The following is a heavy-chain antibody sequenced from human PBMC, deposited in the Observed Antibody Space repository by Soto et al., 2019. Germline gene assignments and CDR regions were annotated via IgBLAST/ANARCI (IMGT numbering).Heavy chain of an antibody. J-gene: IGHJ4*02. Sequence: SETLTLTSTVSAGSTRSGGYYWTSLLEHPGKGLEWIGYIYYSGRTNYNPSLKSRVPISVDTSKHQFSLKLSSVTAADTAVYYCARGDRYDSSGYYYWGQGNLVTVSS. CDR1: AGSTRSGGYY. V-gene: IGHV4-61*08. CDR3: ARGDRYDSSGYYY. D-gene: IGHD3-22*01. CDR2: IYYSGRT.